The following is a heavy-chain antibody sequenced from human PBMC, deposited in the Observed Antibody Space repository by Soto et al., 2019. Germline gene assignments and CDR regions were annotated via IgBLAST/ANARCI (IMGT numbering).Heavy chain of an antibody. CDR2: ISGNGGRA. D-gene: IGHD3-10*01. J-gene: IGHJ4*02. CDR3: AKYYASGSYYHFDS. V-gene: IGHV3-23*01. Sequence: EVQLLESGGDLVQPGGSLRLSCAASGFTFINYAMSWVRQAPGLGLEWVSSISGNGGRADYADSVRGRFTISRDNSKKTLSLQMNSLRVDDTAIYYCAKYYASGSYYHFDSWGQGTLVTVSS. CDR1: GFTFINYA.